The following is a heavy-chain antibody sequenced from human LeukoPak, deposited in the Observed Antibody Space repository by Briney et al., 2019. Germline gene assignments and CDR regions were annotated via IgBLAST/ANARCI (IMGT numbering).Heavy chain of an antibody. V-gene: IGHV3-7*01. CDR3: ARDLYGDYVFDY. Sequence: GGSLRLSCVGSGLSFSSYWMSWFRQAPGKGLEWVANIKQDGSEKYHVDSVKGRFTVSRDNAKNLLYLQMNSLRDEDTAVYYCARDLYGDYVFDYWGQGTLVTVSS. CDR1: GLSFSSYW. J-gene: IGHJ4*02. D-gene: IGHD4-17*01. CDR2: IKQDGSEK.